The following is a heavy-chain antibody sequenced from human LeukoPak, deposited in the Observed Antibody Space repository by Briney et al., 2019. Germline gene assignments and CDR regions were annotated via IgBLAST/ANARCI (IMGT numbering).Heavy chain of an antibody. D-gene: IGHD1-26*01. CDR2: IYSGGST. Sequence: GGSLRLSCAAAGFTVSSNYMTWVRQAPGKGLEWVSIIYSGGSTSYADSVKGRFTISRDNSKNTLYLQMNSLRAEDTAVYYCARDVVGATYFDWGQGTLVTVSS. CDR1: GFTVSSNY. CDR3: ARDVVGATYFD. V-gene: IGHV3-53*01. J-gene: IGHJ4*02.